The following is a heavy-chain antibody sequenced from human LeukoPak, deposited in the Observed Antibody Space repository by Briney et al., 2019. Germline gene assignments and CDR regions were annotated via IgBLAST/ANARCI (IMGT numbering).Heavy chain of an antibody. CDR3: ARLDYDSSGYYYYYYGMDV. J-gene: IGHJ6*02. Sequence: GRSLRLSCAASGFTFSSYGMHWVRQAPGKGLEWVAVIWYDGSNKYYADSVKGRFTISRDNSKNTLYLQMNSLRAEDTAVYYCARLDYDSSGYYYYYYGMDVWGQGTTVTVSS. V-gene: IGHV3-33*01. CDR2: IWYDGSNK. CDR1: GFTFSSYG. D-gene: IGHD3-22*01.